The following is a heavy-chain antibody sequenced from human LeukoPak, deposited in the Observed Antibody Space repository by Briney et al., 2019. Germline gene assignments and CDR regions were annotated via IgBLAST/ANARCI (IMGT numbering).Heavy chain of an antibody. CDR3: ARGVVVPALGNYYMDV. D-gene: IGHD2-2*01. CDR1: GYTFTSYY. CDR2: VNPSGGST. Sequence: ASVKVSCKASGYTFTSYYMHWVRQAPGQGLEWMGIVNPSGGSTSYAQKFQGRVTMTRDTSTSTVYMELSSLRSEDTAVYYCARGVVVPALGNYYMDVWGKGTTVTVSS. J-gene: IGHJ6*03. V-gene: IGHV1-46*01.